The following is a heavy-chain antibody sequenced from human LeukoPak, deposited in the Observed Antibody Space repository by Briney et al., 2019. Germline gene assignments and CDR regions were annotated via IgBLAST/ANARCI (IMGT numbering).Heavy chain of an antibody. Sequence: GGSLRLSCAASGFSFDDYGMSWVRQAPGKGLEWVSGIHWNGGSTGYADSVKGPFTISRDNAKNFLSLQINSLRAEDTASYYCARAVRNYYDSSGIIWYFDLWGRGTLVTVSS. CDR1: GFSFDDYG. D-gene: IGHD3-22*01. V-gene: IGHV3-20*04. CDR2: IHWNGGST. J-gene: IGHJ2*01. CDR3: ARAVRNYYDSSGIIWYFDL.